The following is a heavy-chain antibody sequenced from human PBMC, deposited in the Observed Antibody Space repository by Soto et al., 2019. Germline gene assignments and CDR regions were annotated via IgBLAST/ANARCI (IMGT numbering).Heavy chain of an antibody. CDR3: AKEVLGVRGPFDY. D-gene: IGHD3-3*02. J-gene: IGHJ4*02. Sequence: GGSLRLSCAASGFTFSSYGMHWVRQAPGKGLEWVAVISYDGSNKYYADSVKGRFTISRDNSKNTLYLQMNSLRAEDTAVYYCAKEVLGVRGPFDYWGQGTLVTVSS. V-gene: IGHV3-30*18. CDR2: ISYDGSNK. CDR1: GFTFSSYG.